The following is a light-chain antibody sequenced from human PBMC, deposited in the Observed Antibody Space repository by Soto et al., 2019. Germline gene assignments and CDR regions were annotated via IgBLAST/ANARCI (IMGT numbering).Light chain of an antibody. CDR3: QQYNSWPPIT. CDR1: QSVRTK. V-gene: IGKV3-15*01. Sequence: VMTQSPATLYVSPGEGATLSCRASQSVRTKLAWYQQKAGQAPRLLIYGASTRATGIPDRFSGSGSGTEFTLTISSLQSEDFAVYYCQQYNSWPPITFGQGTRLEIK. CDR2: GAS. J-gene: IGKJ5*01.